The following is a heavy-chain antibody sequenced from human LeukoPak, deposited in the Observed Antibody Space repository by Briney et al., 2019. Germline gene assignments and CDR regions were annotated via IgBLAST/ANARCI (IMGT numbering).Heavy chain of an antibody. J-gene: IGHJ4*02. Sequence: PGGSLRLSWAASGFTLSSYWMHWVRQAPGKGLVWVSRINSEGSRTSYADSVKGRFTISRDNAKNTLYLQMNSLRAEDTAVYYCARGPPPFGGATDYWGQGTLVTVSA. CDR3: ARGPPPFGGATDY. CDR2: INSEGSRT. CDR1: GFTLSSYW. V-gene: IGHV3-74*01. D-gene: IGHD1-26*01.